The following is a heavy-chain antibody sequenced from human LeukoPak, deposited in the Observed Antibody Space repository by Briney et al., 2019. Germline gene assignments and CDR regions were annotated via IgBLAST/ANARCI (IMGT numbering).Heavy chain of an antibody. J-gene: IGHJ4*02. CDR3: ARGGGRYCSSTSCYSFPVDY. V-gene: IGHV4-59*01. Sequence: SETLSLTCTVSGGSISSYYWSWIRKPPGKGLERIGYIYYSGSTNYNPSLKSRITISVDTSKNQFSLKLSSVTAADTAVYYCARGGGRYCSSTSCYSFPVDYWGQGTLVTVSS. CDR2: IYYSGST. D-gene: IGHD2-2*01. CDR1: GGSISSYY.